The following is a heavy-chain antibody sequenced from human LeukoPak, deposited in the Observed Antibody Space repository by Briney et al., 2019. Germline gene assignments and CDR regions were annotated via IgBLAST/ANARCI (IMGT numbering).Heavy chain of an antibody. CDR2: ISYDGSNK. J-gene: IGHJ5*02. Sequence: GGSLRLSCAASGFTFSSYAMHWVRQAQGKGLEWVAVISYDGSNKYYADSVKGRSTISRDNSKNTLYLQMNSLRAEDTAVYYCARDNPGGWFDPWGQGTLVTVSS. D-gene: IGHD1-14*01. CDR1: GFTFSSYA. CDR3: ARDNPGGWFDP. V-gene: IGHV3-30-3*01.